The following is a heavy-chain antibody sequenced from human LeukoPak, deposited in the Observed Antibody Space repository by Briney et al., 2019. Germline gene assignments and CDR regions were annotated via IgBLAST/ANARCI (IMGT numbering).Heavy chain of an antibody. CDR1: GGSISSYY. V-gene: IGHV4-59*01. D-gene: IGHD6-6*01. J-gene: IGHJ4*02. CDR2: IYYSGST. Sequence: PSETLSLTCTVSGGSISSYYWSWIRQPPGKGLEWIGYIYYSGSTNYNPSLKSRVTISVDTSKNQLSLKLSSVTAADTAVYYCARSIAARPFDYWGQGTLVTVSS. CDR3: ARSIAARPFDY.